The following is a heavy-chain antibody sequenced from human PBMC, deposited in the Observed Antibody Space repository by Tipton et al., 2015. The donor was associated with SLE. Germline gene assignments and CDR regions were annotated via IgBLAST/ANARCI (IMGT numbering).Heavy chain of an antibody. CDR2: IYYSGSI. J-gene: IGHJ5*02. D-gene: IGHD6-13*01. CDR1: GGSISRSSNY. CDR3: ARLTDGNRNWFDP. Sequence: TLSLTCTVSGGSISRSSNYWGWIRQPPGKGLEWIGSIYYSGSIYYNPSLKSRVTISVDTSKNQFSLKLTSVTAADTAVYYCARLTDGNRNWFDPWGQGTLVTVS. V-gene: IGHV4-39*01.